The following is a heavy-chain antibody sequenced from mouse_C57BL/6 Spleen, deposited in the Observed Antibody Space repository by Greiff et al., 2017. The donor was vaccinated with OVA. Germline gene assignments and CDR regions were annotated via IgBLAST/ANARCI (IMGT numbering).Heavy chain of an antibody. D-gene: IGHD1-1*01. Sequence: EVMLVESGAELVRPGASVKLSCTASGFNIKDDYMHWVKQRPEQGLEWIGWIDPENGDTEYASKFQGKATITADTSSNTAYLQLSSLTSEDTAVYYCTPFTTVVPFAYWGQGTLVTVSA. J-gene: IGHJ3*01. CDR2: IDPENGDT. V-gene: IGHV14-4*01. CDR1: GFNIKDDY. CDR3: TPFTTVVPFAY.